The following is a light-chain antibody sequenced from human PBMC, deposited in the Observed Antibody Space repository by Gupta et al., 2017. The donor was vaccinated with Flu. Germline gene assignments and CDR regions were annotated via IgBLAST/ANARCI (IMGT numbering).Light chain of an antibody. CDR3: ETWDRYTHV. V-gene: IGLV4-60*03. Sequence: QPVLTQASSASASLGSSVKLTCTLSSGHSRYVIAWHQQQPGKAPRFLMNLEGSGSYTKGSGVPDRFSGSSSAAARYLTISNLPSDDEGYYYCETWDRYTHVFGTGTTVAVL. CDR2: LEGSGSY. CDR1: SGHSRYV. J-gene: IGLJ1*01.